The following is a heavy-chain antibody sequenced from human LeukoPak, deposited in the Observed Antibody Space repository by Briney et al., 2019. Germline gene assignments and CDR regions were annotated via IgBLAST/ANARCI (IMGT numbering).Heavy chain of an antibody. J-gene: IGHJ5*02. Sequence: ASVKVSCKASGYTFTGYYMHWVRPAPGQGLEWMGWINPNSGGTNYAQKFQGRVTMTRDTSISTAYMELSRLRSNDTAVYYCARDHPRYCSSTSCYQSARGHFDPWGQGTLVTVSS. CDR1: GYTFTGYY. CDR2: INPNSGGT. D-gene: IGHD2-2*01. CDR3: ARDHPRYCSSTSCYQSARGHFDP. V-gene: IGHV1-2*02.